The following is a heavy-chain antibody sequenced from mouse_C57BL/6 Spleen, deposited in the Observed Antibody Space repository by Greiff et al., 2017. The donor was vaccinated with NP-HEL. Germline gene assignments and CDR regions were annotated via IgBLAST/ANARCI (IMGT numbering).Heavy chain of an antibody. CDR1: GYTFTDYE. J-gene: IGHJ1*03. CDR2: IDPETGGT. Sequence: VQLQQSGAELVRPGASVTLSCKASGYTFTDYEMHWVKQTPVHGLEWIGAIDPETGGTAYNQKFKGKAILTADKSSSTAYMELRSLTSEDSAVYYCTSYGNYWYFDVWGTGTTVTVSS. D-gene: IGHD2-1*01. V-gene: IGHV1-15*01. CDR3: TSYGNYWYFDV.